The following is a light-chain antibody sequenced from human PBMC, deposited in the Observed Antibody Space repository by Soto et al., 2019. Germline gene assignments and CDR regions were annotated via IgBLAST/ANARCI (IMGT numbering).Light chain of an antibody. CDR3: SSFASSNTWV. Sequence: QSVLTQPPSASGSPGQSVTISCTGTSSDVGAYNYVSWYQQHAGKAPKLVIYEVTKRPSGVPDRFSGSKSANTASLTLSGLQAEYEADYYCSSFASSNTWVFGGGTKLTVL. V-gene: IGLV2-8*01. CDR1: SSDVGAYNY. J-gene: IGLJ3*02. CDR2: EVT.